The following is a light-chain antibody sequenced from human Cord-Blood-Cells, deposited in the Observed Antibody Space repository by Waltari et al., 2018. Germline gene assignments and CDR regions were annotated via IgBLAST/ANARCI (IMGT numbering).Light chain of an antibody. CDR3: NSRDSSGNHWV. J-gene: IGLJ3*02. CDR2: GKN. Sequence: SSELTQDPAVSVALGQTVRITCQGDSLRSYYASWYQQKPGQVTVLVIYGKNNRPSGIPDRFSGSSSGNTASLTITGAQAEDEADYYCNSRDSSGNHWVFGGGTKLTVL. V-gene: IGLV3-19*01. CDR1: SLRSYY.